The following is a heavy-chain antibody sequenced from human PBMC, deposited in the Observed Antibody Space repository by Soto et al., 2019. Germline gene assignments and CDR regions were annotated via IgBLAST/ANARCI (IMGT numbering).Heavy chain of an antibody. J-gene: IGHJ4*02. V-gene: IGHV3-30*18. CDR3: AKGRRGYLEWLLEDYYFDY. CDR1: GFTFSSYG. CDR2: ISYDGSNK. Sequence: GGSLRLSCAASGFTFSSYGMHWVRQAPGKGLEWVAVISYDGSNKYYADSVKGRFTISRDNSKNTLYLQMNSLRAEDTAVYYCAKGRRGYLEWLLEDYYFDYWGQGTLVTVSS. D-gene: IGHD3-3*01.